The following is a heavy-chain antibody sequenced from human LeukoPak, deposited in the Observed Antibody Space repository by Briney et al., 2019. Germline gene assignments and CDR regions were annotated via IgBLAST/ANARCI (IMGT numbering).Heavy chain of an antibody. V-gene: IGHV1-2*02. Sequence: ASVKVSCXASGYTFTDYYMYWVRQARGQGLEWMGWINPNSGGTNYAQTFQGRVTMTRDTSISTAYMELSRLRSDDTAVYYCARGLDKYDYWSGYFLAYWGQGTLVTVSS. CDR3: ARGLDKYDYWSGYFLAY. D-gene: IGHD3-3*01. CDR2: INPNSGGT. J-gene: IGHJ4*02. CDR1: GYTFTDYY.